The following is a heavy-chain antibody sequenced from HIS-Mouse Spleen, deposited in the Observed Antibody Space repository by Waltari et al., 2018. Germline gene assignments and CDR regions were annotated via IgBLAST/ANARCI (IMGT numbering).Heavy chain of an antibody. CDR3: ARAPPTGSSANDAFDI. V-gene: IGHV4-39*07. D-gene: IGHD1-26*01. CDR2: IDYSGST. J-gene: IGHJ3*02. CDR1: GGSISSSSYY. Sequence: QLQLQESGPGLVKPSETLSLTCTVPGGSISSSSYYWGWIRQPPGKGLEWIGCIDYSGSTYTNPALKGGVTISVETSKDRFSLKLGAVTAADTAVYYCARAPPTGSSANDAFDIWGQGTMVTVSS.